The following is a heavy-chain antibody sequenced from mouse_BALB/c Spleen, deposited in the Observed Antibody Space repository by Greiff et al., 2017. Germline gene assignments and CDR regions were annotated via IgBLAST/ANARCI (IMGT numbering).Heavy chain of an antibody. D-gene: IGHD2-10*02. CDR1: GYTFTSYW. CDR2: INPSNGRT. J-gene: IGHJ2*01. CDR3: ARKEYGNYGKDY. V-gene: IGHV1S81*02. Sequence: QVQLQQPGAELVKPGASVKLSCKASGYTFTSYWMHWVKQRPGQGLEWIGEINPSNGRTNYNEKFKSKATLTVDKSSSTAYMQLSSLTSEDSAVYYCARKEYGNYGKDYWGQGTTLTVSS.